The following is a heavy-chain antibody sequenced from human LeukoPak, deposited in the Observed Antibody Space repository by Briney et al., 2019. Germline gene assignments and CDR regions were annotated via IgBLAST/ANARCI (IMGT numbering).Heavy chain of an antibody. CDR3: ARGYCSGGSCYPGDAFDI. CDR2: INPSGGST. V-gene: IGHV1-46*01. D-gene: IGHD2-15*01. CDR1: GYTFTSYY. Sequence: ASVKVSCKASGYTFTSYYMHWVRQAPGQGLEWMGIINPSGGSTSYAQKFQGRVTMTRDMSTSTVYMELSSLRSEDTAVYYCARGYCSGGSCYPGDAFDIWGQGTMVTVSS. J-gene: IGHJ3*02.